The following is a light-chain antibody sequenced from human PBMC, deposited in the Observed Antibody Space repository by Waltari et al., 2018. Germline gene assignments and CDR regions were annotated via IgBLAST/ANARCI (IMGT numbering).Light chain of an antibody. CDR2: GAS. J-gene: IGKJ1*01. CDR3: QQSFSSPWT. CDR1: QNIRTY. V-gene: IGKV1-39*01. Sequence: DIQMTQSPSSLSASVGDTVTATCRASQNIRTYLNWYQQKTAKAPKLRIYGASTLQRGVPSRFRGSASGTEFTLTVTNLQPDDFATYFCQQSFSSPWTFGQGTTVNI.